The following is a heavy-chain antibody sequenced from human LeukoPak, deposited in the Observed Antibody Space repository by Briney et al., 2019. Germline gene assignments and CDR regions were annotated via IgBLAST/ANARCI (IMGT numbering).Heavy chain of an antibody. CDR2: IYYSGST. D-gene: IGHD2-2*02. J-gene: IGHJ5*02. V-gene: IGHV4-39*07. CDR1: GGSISSSSYY. CDR3: ARYVDIVVVPAAIPVKSNWFDP. Sequence: PSETLSLTCTVSGGSISSSSYYWGWIRQPPGKGLEWIGSIYYSGSTYYNPSLKSRVTISVDTSKNQFSLKLSSVTAADTAVYYCARYVDIVVVPAAIPVKSNWFDPWGQGTLVTVSS.